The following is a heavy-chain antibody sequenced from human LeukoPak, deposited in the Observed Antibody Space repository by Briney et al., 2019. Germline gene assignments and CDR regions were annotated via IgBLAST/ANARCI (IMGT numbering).Heavy chain of an antibody. Sequence: GGSLRLSCAASGFTFSSYAMSWVRQAPGKGLEWVSDISGSGGSTYYADSVKGRFTISRDNSNNTLDLQMNSLRAEDTAVYYCANFPVSSYYFDYWGQGTLVTVSS. J-gene: IGHJ4*02. CDR3: ANFPVSSYYFDY. CDR1: GFTFSSYA. D-gene: IGHD2-2*01. V-gene: IGHV3-23*01. CDR2: ISGSGGST.